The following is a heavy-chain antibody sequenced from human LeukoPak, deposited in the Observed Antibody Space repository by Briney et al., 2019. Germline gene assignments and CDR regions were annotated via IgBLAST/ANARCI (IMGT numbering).Heavy chain of an antibody. V-gene: IGHV3-33*01. CDR3: ARDSYCGGDCYSLHDAFDI. Sequence: GRSLRLSCAASGFTFSSYGMHWVRQAPGKGLEWVAVIWYDGSNKYYADSVKGRFTISKDNSKNTLYLQMNSLRAEDTAVYYCARDSYCGGDCYSLHDAFDIWGQGTMVTVSS. D-gene: IGHD2-21*02. CDR2: IWYDGSNK. J-gene: IGHJ3*02. CDR1: GFTFSSYG.